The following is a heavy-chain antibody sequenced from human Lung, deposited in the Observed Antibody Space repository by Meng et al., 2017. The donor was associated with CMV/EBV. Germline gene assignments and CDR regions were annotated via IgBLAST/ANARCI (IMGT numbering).Heavy chain of an antibody. J-gene: IGHJ6*02. CDR3: ARNVVVRSGDCCYYIMDV. CDR2: IYWNDDK. CDR1: GFSLTTSGVG. V-gene: IGHV2-5*01. Sequence: SGPXLVXPTQTLTLTCSFSGFSLTTSGVGVEWIRQPPGKALEWLGLIYWNDDKRYSPSLKSRLTLTKDTSKNQVVLTMTNMDPVDTATYFSARNVVVRSGDCCYYIMDVRXQGTXVTVSS. D-gene: IGHD2-21*01.